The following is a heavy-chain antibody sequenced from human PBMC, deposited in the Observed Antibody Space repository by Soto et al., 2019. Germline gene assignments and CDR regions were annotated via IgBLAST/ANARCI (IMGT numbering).Heavy chain of an antibody. J-gene: IGHJ4*02. CDR1: GGSISSGGYY. CDR2: VYYSGST. D-gene: IGHD3-3*01. CDR3: ARDRSAWAYWDY. V-gene: IGHV4-31*03. Sequence: QVQLQESGPGLVKPSQTLSLTCTVSGGSISSGGYYWSWIRQHPGKGLEWIGYVYYSGSTSYNPSLKSRVTISVDTSKNQFSLRLSSVTAADTAVYYCARDRSAWAYWDYWGQGSLVTVSS.